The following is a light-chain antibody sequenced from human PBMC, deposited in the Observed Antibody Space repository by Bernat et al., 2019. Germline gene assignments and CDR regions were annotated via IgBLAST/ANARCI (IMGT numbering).Light chain of an antibody. CDR1: QSVSSTY. J-gene: IGKJ5*01. V-gene: IGKV3-20*01. CDR3: QHYGSSPLT. Sequence: DIVLTQSPGTLSLSPGERATFSCRATQSVSSTYLAWYQQKPGQAPRLLIYGASSRATGIPDRFSGSGSGTDFTLTISRLEPEDFVVYFCQHYGSSPLTIGNGTRLEI. CDR2: GAS.